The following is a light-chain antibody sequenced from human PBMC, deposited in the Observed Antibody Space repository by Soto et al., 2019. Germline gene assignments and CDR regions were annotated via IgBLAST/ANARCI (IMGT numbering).Light chain of an antibody. J-gene: IGKJ4*01. V-gene: IGKV1-39*01. Sequence: DIQMTQSPSSLSASVGDRVTITCRASQSISSYLNWYQQKPGKAPKLLIYAASSLQSGVPSRFSGSESGTDFTLTISSLQPEDFTTYYSKQSYSTLLTFGGGTKVEIK. CDR1: QSISSY. CDR2: AAS. CDR3: KQSYSTLLT.